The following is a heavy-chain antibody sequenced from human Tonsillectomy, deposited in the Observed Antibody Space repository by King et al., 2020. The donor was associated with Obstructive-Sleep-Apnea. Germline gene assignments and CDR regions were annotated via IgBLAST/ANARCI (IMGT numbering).Heavy chain of an antibody. Sequence: VQLVESGGGVVQPGRSLRLSCAASGFTFSSYAMHWVRQAPGKGLEWVAVISYDGSNKYYADSVKGRFTISRDNSKNTLYLQMNSLRAEDTAVYYCARAQVAAAGTWSDYWGQGTLVTVSS. CDR2: ISYDGSNK. J-gene: IGHJ4*02. CDR3: ARAQVAAAGTWSDY. CDR1: GFTFSSYA. D-gene: IGHD6-13*01. V-gene: IGHV3-30-3*01.